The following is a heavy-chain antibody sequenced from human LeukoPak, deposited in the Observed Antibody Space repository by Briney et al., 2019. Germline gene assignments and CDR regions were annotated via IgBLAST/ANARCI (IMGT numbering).Heavy chain of an antibody. D-gene: IGHD3-22*01. Sequence: PSETLSLTCAVYGGSFSGYYWSWIRQPPGKGLEWIGEINHSGSTNYNPSLKSRVTISVDTSKNQFSPKLSSVTAADTAVYYCARGRRGSYYDSTSRFDPWGQGTLVTVSS. CDR1: GGSFSGYY. CDR3: ARGRRGSYYDSTSRFDP. V-gene: IGHV4-34*01. J-gene: IGHJ5*02. CDR2: INHSGST.